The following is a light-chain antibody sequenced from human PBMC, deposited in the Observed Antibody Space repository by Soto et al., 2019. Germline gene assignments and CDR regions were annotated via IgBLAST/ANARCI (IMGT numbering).Light chain of an antibody. CDR3: QQHNHWPIP. Sequence: EIFLTQSPVTLSLSPGAGATRPCRASQSISSYLAWYQQKPGQAPRLLIYDASNRATGIPDRFSGSGSGTEFTLTINSLQSEDSAVYYCQQHNHWPIPVGQGTRLEIK. CDR2: DAS. V-gene: IGKV3-11*01. J-gene: IGKJ5*01. CDR1: QSISSY.